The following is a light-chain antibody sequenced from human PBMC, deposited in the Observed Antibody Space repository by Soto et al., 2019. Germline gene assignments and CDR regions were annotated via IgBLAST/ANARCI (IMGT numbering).Light chain of an antibody. J-gene: IGKJ4*01. CDR2: VAS. CDR1: QSVSSIY. V-gene: IGKV3-20*01. Sequence: VLTQSPGTLSLSTGETATLSCRASQSVSSIYLAWYQQKRGQAPTLLIYVASNRATGITDRFRGGRSGTDFTLTISRLEPEDVAVYYCQQYDNSPLTFGGGTKVDIK. CDR3: QQYDNSPLT.